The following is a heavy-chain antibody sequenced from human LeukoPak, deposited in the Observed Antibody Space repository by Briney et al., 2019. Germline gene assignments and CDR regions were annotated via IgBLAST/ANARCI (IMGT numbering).Heavy chain of an antibody. Sequence: SVKVSCKASGGTFSSYAISWVRQAPGQGLEWMGRIIPILGIANYAQKFQGRVTITADKSTSTAYMKLSSLRSEDTAVYYCAREGGINYYGSGSYYEGYNWFDPWGQGTLVTVSS. V-gene: IGHV1-69*04. J-gene: IGHJ5*02. CDR2: IIPILGIA. CDR1: GGTFSSYA. CDR3: AREGGINYYGSGSYYEGYNWFDP. D-gene: IGHD3-10*01.